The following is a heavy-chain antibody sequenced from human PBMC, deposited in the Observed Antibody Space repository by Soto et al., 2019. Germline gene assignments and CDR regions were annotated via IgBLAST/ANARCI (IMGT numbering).Heavy chain of an antibody. CDR2: IVVGSGHT. Sequence: ASVKVSCKASGFTFSSSTMQWVRQARGQRLEWIGWIVVGSGHTNYAQKLQERVAITRDMSTNTAYMELSSLRLEDTAVYYCAAALYCSNGVCSHVYWGQGTLVTVSS. CDR3: AAALYCSNGVCSHVY. D-gene: IGHD2-8*01. V-gene: IGHV1-58*02. CDR1: GFTFSSST. J-gene: IGHJ4*02.